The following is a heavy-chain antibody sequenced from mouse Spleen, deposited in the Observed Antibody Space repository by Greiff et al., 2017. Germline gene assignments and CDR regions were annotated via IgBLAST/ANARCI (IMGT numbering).Heavy chain of an antibody. CDR3: ARDYFDY. Sequence: EVNLVESGGGLVKPGGSLKLSCAASGFTFSSYAMSWVRQTPEKRLEWVATISSGGSYTYYPDSVKGRFTISRDNAKNTLYLQMSSLRSEDTAMYYCARDYFDYWGQGTTLTVSS. V-gene: IGHV5-9-3*01. J-gene: IGHJ2*01. CDR1: GFTFSSYA. CDR2: ISSGGSYT.